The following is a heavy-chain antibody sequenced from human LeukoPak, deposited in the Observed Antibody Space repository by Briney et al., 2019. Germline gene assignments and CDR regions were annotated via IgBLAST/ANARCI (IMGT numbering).Heavy chain of an antibody. CDR3: ARDAPNYYDSSAYLQPRFDY. Sequence: ASVKVSCKASGYTFTSYGISWVRQAPGQGLEWMGWISAYNGNTNYAQKLQGRVTMTTDTSTSTAYMELRSLRSDDTAVYYCARDAPNYYDSSAYLQPRFDYWGQGTLVTVSS. V-gene: IGHV1-18*01. J-gene: IGHJ4*02. D-gene: IGHD3-22*01. CDR1: GYTFTSYG. CDR2: ISAYNGNT.